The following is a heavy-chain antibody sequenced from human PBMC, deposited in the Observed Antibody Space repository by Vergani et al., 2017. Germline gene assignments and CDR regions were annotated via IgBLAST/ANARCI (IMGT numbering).Heavy chain of an antibody. CDR1: GLSISNNNYY. CDR2: IYDSRNN. D-gene: IGHD6-6*01. J-gene: IGHJ3*02. CDR3: ARHLRQLARNDVFDI. Sequence: QLQLQESGPRLVKPSETLSLTCSPSGLSISNNNYYWGWIRQPPGKGLVWIGSIYDSRNNNYSPSINSRVSIAVDTSKNQFSLNLTSVTAADTAVYYCARHLRQLARNDVFDIWGHGTLVTVSS. V-gene: IGHV4-39*01.